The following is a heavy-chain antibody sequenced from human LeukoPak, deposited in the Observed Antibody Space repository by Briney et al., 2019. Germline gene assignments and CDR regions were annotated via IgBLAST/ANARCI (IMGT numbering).Heavy chain of an antibody. Sequence: GGSLRLSCAASGFTFSSYSMKWVRQARGKGLEWVSSISSSSSYIYYADSVKGRFTISRDDSRNTLYLQMDSLRAEDTAVYYCAKKDYPASSGFVIGYWGQGTLVTVSA. V-gene: IGHV3-21*01. D-gene: IGHD3-22*01. CDR1: GFTFSSYS. J-gene: IGHJ4*02. CDR3: AKKDYPASSGFVIGY. CDR2: ISSSSSYI.